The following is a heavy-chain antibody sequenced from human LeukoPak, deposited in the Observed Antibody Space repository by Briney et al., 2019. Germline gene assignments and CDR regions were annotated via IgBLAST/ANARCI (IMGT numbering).Heavy chain of an antibody. D-gene: IGHD3-3*01. J-gene: IGHJ4*02. CDR1: GYTFTGYY. V-gene: IGHV1-2*04. CDR2: INPNSGGT. CDR3: ARGDYDFWSGLDY. Sequence: GASVKVSCKASGYTFTGYYMHWVRQAPGQGLEWMGWINPNSGGTNYAQKFQGWVTMTRDTSISTPYMELSRLRSDDTAVYYCARGDYDFWSGLDYWGQGTLVTVSS.